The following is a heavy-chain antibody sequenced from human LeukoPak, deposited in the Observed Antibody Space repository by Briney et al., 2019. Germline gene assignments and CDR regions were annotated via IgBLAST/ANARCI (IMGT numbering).Heavy chain of an antibody. CDR1: GGSFSGYY. CDR2: INHSGST. Sequence: SETLSLTCAVYGGSFSGYYWSWIRQPPGKGLEWIGEINHSGSTNYNPSLKSRVTISVDTSKDQFSLKLSSVTAADTAVYYCARGGVLRYFDWLFNNWFDPWGQGTLVTVSS. V-gene: IGHV4-34*01. J-gene: IGHJ5*02. CDR3: ARGGVLRYFDWLFNNWFDP. D-gene: IGHD3-9*01.